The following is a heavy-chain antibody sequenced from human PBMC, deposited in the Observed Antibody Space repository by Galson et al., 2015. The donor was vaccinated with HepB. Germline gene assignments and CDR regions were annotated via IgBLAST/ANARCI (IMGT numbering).Heavy chain of an antibody. CDR1: GGSISSSSYY. CDR2: IYYSGST. CDR3: ARRTYYDFWSQIPTDY. V-gene: IGHV4-39*01. Sequence: SETLSLTCTVSGGSISSSSYYWGWIRQPPGKGLEWIGSIYYSGSTYYNPSLKSRVTISVDTSKNQFSLKLSSVTAADTAVYYCARRTYYDFWSQIPTDYWGQGTLVTVSS. J-gene: IGHJ4*02. D-gene: IGHD3-3*01.